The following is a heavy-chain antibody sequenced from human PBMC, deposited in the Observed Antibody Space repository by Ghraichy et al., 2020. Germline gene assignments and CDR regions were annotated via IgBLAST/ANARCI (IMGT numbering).Heavy chain of an antibody. V-gene: IGHV3-66*01. Sequence: GGSLRLSCAASGFTVSSNYMSWVRQAPGKGLEWVSVIYSGGSTYYAGSVKGRFTISRDNSKNTLYLQMNSLRAEDTAVYYCARDHRSAAGEYWYFDLWGRGTLVTVSS. CDR1: GFTVSSNY. D-gene: IGHD6-13*01. CDR3: ARDHRSAAGEYWYFDL. J-gene: IGHJ2*01. CDR2: IYSGGST.